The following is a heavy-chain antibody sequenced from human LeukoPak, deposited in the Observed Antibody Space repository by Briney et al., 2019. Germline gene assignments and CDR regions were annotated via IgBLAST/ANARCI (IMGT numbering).Heavy chain of an antibody. CDR1: GYSFTSYW. J-gene: IGHJ4*02. V-gene: IGHV5-51*01. D-gene: IGHD2-15*01. CDR2: IYPGDSDT. Sequence: GESLKISCKGSGYSFTSYWIGWVRRMPGKGLEWMGIIYPGDSDTRYSPSFQGQVTISADKSISTAYLQWSSLKASDTAMYYCASAYCSGGSCYSGFDYWGQETLVTVSS. CDR3: ASAYCSGGSCYSGFDY.